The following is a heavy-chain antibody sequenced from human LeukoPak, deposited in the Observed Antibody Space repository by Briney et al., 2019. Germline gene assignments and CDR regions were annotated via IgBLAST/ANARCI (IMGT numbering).Heavy chain of an antibody. CDR1: GGSISSYY. J-gene: IGHJ4*02. D-gene: IGHD4-17*01. CDR2: INHSGST. CDR3: ASEDYAFDY. Sequence: PSETLSLTCTVSGGSISSYYWSWIRQPPGKGLEWIGEINHSGSTNYNPSLKSRVTISVDTSKNQFSLKLSSVTAADTAVYYCASEDYAFDYWGQGTLVTVSS. V-gene: IGHV4-34*01.